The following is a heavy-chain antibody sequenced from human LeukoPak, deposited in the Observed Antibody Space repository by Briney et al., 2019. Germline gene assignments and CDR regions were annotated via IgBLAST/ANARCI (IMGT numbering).Heavy chain of an antibody. CDR2: TYYRSKWYN. J-gene: IGHJ3*02. CDR3: AREPGPTVTSARHAFDI. CDR1: GDSVSSNSAA. Sequence: SQTLSLTCAISGDSVSSNSAAWNWIRQSPSRGLEWLGRTYYRSKWYNDYAVSVKSRITINPDTSKNQFSLQLNSVTPEDTAAYYCAREPGPTVTSARHAFDIWGQGTMVTVSS. D-gene: IGHD4-17*01. V-gene: IGHV6-1*01.